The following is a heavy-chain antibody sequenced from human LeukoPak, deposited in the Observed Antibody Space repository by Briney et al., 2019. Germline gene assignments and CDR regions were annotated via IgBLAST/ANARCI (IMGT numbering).Heavy chain of an antibody. CDR3: ARDPGIVGATRVGAFDI. D-gene: IGHD1-26*01. V-gene: IGHV3-7*01. CDR2: IKQDGSEK. Sequence: GGSLRLSCAASGFTFSSYWMSWVRQAPGKGLEWVANIKQDGSEKYYVDSVKGRFTISRENAKNSLYLQMNSLRAEDTAVYYCARDPGIVGATRVGAFDIWGQGTMVTVSS. J-gene: IGHJ3*02. CDR1: GFTFSSYW.